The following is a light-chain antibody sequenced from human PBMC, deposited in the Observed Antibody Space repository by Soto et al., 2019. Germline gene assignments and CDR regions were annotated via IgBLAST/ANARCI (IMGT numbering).Light chain of an antibody. V-gene: IGLV1-40*01. CDR1: SSNIGAGYD. CDR2: GNS. CDR3: QSYDSSLSSYVV. Sequence: QSVLTHPPSVSGAPGQRVTVSCTGSSSNIGAGYDVHWYQQLPGTAPKLLIYGNSNRPSGVPDRFSGSKSGTSASLAITGLQAKDEADYYCQSYDSSLSSYVVFGGGTKVTVL. J-gene: IGLJ2*01.